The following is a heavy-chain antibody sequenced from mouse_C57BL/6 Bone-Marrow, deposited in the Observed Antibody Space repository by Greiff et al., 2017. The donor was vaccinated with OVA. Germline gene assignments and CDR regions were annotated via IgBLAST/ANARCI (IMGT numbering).Heavy chain of an antibody. V-gene: IGHV1-76*01. J-gene: IGHJ2*01. CDR2: IYPGSGNT. Sequence: QVQLQQSGAELVRPGASVTLSCKASGYTFTDYYINWVKQRPGQGLEWIARIYPGSGNTYYNEKFKGKATLTAEKSSSTAYLQLSSLTSEDSAVYFWARGPGLPYFGDWGQGTTLTVSS. CDR1: GYTFTDYY. CDR3: ARGPGLPYFGD.